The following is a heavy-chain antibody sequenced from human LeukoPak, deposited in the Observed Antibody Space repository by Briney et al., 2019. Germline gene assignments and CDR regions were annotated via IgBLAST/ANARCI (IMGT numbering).Heavy chain of an antibody. Sequence: SETLSLTCTVSGDSISTYYWSWIRQPPGKELEWIGYIYFSGTTKYSPSLKTRVTISVDTSKDQFSLSLSSVTAADTAVYYCARHGPLYDIWSAQFYFDSWGQGTLVTVSS. CDR1: GDSISTYY. J-gene: IGHJ4*02. V-gene: IGHV4-59*08. CDR2: IYFSGTT. D-gene: IGHD3-3*01. CDR3: ARHGPLYDIWSAQFYFDS.